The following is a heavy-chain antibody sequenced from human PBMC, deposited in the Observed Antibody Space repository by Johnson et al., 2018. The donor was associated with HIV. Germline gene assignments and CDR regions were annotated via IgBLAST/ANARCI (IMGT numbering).Heavy chain of an antibody. V-gene: IGHV3-30*02. D-gene: IGHD6-19*01. Sequence: QVQLVESGGGLVQPGESLRLSCEVSGFTFSGYAMNWVRQAPGKGLEWVAFIRYDGSIKYYADSVKGRFTISRDNSDNFLYLYMNRLRTDDTAVYYCVRGWHTSGRCDVFDIWGQGTTVIVSS. CDR1: GFTFSGYA. CDR3: VRGWHTSGRCDVFDI. J-gene: IGHJ3*02. CDR2: IRYDGSIK.